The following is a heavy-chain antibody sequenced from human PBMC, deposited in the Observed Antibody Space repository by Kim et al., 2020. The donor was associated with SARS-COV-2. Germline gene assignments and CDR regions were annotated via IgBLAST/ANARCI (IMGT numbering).Heavy chain of an antibody. CDR1: GYTFTSYA. J-gene: IGHJ5*02. CDR3: ARGSRLEAAAGSWFDP. Sequence: ASVKVSCKASGYTFTSYAMHWVRQAPGQRLEWMGWINAGNGNTKYSQKFQGRVTITRDTSASTAYMELSSLRSEDTAVYYCARGSRLEAAAGSWFDPWGQGTLVTVSS. CDR2: INAGNGNT. D-gene: IGHD6-13*01. V-gene: IGHV1-3*01.